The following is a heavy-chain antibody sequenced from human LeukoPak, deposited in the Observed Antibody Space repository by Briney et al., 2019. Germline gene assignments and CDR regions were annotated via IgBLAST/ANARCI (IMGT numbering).Heavy chain of an antibody. CDR3: ARDIANLSRQEYYFDY. CDR2: IGYTGTT. J-gene: IGHJ4*02. D-gene: IGHD2-15*01. CDR1: GGSISTRNHY. V-gene: IGHV4-39*07. Sequence: TSETLSLTCTVTGGSISTRNHYWGWLRQPPGKGLEWIGSIGYTGTTNSNPSLKSRVTLSVDTSKNQVSLKLSSVTAADTAVYYCARDIANLSRQEYYFDYWGQGTLVTVSS.